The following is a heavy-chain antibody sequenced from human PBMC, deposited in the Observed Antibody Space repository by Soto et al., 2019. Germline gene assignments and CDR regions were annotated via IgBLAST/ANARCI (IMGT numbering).Heavy chain of an antibody. D-gene: IGHD3-10*01. CDR1: GFNFSASW. CDR2: INQHRSEK. Sequence: GGSLRLSCAASGFNFSASWMAWVRQTPGKGLEWVANINQHRSEKNYVDFVKGRFAFSRDNARNSLFLKMNNLSVEDTAVYYCGRDPYYGAIDYWGLGTLVTVSS. J-gene: IGHJ4*02. V-gene: IGHV3-7*01. CDR3: GRDPYYGAIDY.